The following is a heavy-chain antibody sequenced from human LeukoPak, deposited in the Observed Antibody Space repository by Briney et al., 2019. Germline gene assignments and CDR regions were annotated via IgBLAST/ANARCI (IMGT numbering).Heavy chain of an antibody. J-gene: IGHJ5*02. D-gene: IGHD3-9*01. CDR2: TIPIFGTA. V-gene: IGHV1-69*06. CDR1: GGTFSSYA. CDR3: ARAGEYFDWLLSPNWFDP. Sequence: EASVKVSCKASGGTFSSYAISWVRQAPGQGLEWMGGTIPIFGTANYAQKFQGRVTITADKSTSTAYMELSSLRSEDTAVYYCARAGEYFDWLLSPNWFDPWGQGTLVTVSS.